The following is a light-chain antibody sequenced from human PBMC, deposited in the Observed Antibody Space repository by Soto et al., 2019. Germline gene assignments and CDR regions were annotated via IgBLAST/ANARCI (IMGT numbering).Light chain of an antibody. CDR2: VGTGGIVG. J-gene: IGLJ1*01. Sequence: QPVLTQSPSASASLGASVTITCSLSSANRSYKVDWYQQRPGPGPRFVMRVGTGGIVGSRGEGIPYRCSVSASGLNRYLIIKNIQEDDEGEDHCGADHGSGIDCVFVFGNGTKVTVL. CDR3: GADHGSGIDCVFV. CDR1: SANRSYK. V-gene: IGLV9-49*01.